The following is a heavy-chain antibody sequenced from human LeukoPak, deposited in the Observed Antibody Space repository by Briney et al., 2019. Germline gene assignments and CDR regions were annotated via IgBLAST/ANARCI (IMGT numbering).Heavy chain of an antibody. CDR2: ISSSSSYI. V-gene: IGHV3-21*01. Sequence: GGSLRLSCAASGFTFSSYSMNWARQAPGKGLEWVSSISSSSSYIYYADSVKGRFTISRDNAKNSLYLQMNSLRAEDTAVYYCARESPNYYDSSGYYSGGYWGQGTLVTVSS. CDR1: GFTFSSYS. J-gene: IGHJ4*02. CDR3: ARESPNYYDSSGYYSGGY. D-gene: IGHD3-22*01.